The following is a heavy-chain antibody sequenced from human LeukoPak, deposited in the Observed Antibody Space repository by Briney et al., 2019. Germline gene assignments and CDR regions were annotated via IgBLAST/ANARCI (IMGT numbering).Heavy chain of an antibody. D-gene: IGHD3-10*01. V-gene: IGHV1-69*05. Sequence: SVKVSCKASGGTFSSYAIGWVRQAPGQGLEWMGGIIPIFGTANYAQKFQGRVTITTDESTSTAYMELSSLRSEDTAVYYCASPQHMRVVRGVNYYMDVWGKGTTVTVSS. J-gene: IGHJ6*03. CDR1: GGTFSSYA. CDR3: ASPQHMRVVRGVNYYMDV. CDR2: IIPIFGTA.